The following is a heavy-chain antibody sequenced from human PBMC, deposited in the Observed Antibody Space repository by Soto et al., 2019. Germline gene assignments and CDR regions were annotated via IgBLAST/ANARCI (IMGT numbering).Heavy chain of an antibody. CDR3: ARDTHGDFSAY. D-gene: IGHD4-17*01. Sequence: EVQLVESGGGLVQPGGSLRLSCAASGFTFRNYWMHWVRQAPGKGLVWVSRINSDGSSTNYADSVKGRFTISRDNAKNTLYLQMNSMRAEDTDVYYCARDTHGDFSAYWGQGTLVTVYS. CDR1: GFTFRNYW. J-gene: IGHJ4*02. V-gene: IGHV3-74*01. CDR2: INSDGSST.